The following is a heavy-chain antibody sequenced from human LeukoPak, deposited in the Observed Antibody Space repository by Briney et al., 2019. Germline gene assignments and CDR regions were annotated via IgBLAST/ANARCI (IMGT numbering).Heavy chain of an antibody. CDR1: GGSISSSSYY. CDR2: INHSGST. V-gene: IGHV4-39*07. J-gene: IGHJ5*02. CDR3: ASLPTLYYYDSSGYYARFDP. D-gene: IGHD3-22*01. Sequence: PSETLSLTRTVSGGSISSSSYYWGWIRQPPGKGLEWIGEINHSGSTNYNPSLKSRVTISVDTSKNQFSLKLSSVTAADTAVYYCASLPTLYYYDSSGYYARFDPWGQGTLVTVSS.